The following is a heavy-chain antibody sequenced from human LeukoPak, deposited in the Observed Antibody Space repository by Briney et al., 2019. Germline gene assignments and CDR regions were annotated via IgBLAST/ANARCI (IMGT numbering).Heavy chain of an antibody. D-gene: IGHD3-3*01. CDR1: GGSISSYY. CDR2: IYYSGST. Sequence: PSETLSLTCTVSGGSISSYYWSWIRQPPGKGLEWIGYIYYSGSTNYNPSLKSRVTISVDTSKNQFSLKLSSVTAADTAVYYCARESALTIFGVVSHNWFDPWGQGTLVTVSS. CDR3: ARESALTIFGVVSHNWFDP. J-gene: IGHJ5*02. V-gene: IGHV4-59*01.